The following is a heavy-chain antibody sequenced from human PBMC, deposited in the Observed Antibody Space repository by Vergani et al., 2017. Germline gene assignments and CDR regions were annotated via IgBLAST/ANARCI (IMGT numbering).Heavy chain of an antibody. Sequence: EVQLLESGGGLVQPGGSLRLSCAASGFTFSSYAMHWVRQAPGKGLEWVSGISWNSGSIGYADSVKGRFTISRDNSKNTLYLQMNSLRAEDTAVYYCARDRTGTVDYWGQGTLVTVSS. CDR2: ISWNSGSI. D-gene: IGHD1-1*01. V-gene: IGHV3-23*01. J-gene: IGHJ4*02. CDR3: ARDRTGTVDY. CDR1: GFTFSSYA.